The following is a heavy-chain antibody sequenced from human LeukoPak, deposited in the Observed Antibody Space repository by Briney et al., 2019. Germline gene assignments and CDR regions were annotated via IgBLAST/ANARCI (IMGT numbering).Heavy chain of an antibody. CDR1: GFTFSSYW. CDR3: AGDAVHYYYGMDV. J-gene: IGHJ6*02. V-gene: IGHV3-7*03. D-gene: IGHD6-6*01. CDR2: IKQDGSEK. Sequence: GGSLRLSCAASGFTFSSYWMRWVRQAPGKGREGVANIKQDGSEKYYVDSVKGRFTISRDNAKNSLYLKMNSLRAEDTAVYYCAGDAVHYYYGMDVWGQGTTVTVSS.